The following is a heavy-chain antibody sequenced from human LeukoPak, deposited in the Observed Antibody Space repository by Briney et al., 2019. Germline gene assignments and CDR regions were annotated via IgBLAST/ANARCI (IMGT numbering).Heavy chain of an antibody. J-gene: IGHJ4*02. Sequence: ASVKVSCKASGYTFTSNYMHWVRQAPGQGLEWTRVINPSGGSTSYAQKFQGRVTMTRDTSTSTVYMELSSLRSEDTAVYYCARVRRGDYGEEVLDYWGQGTLVTVSS. CDR1: GYTFTSNY. CDR2: INPSGGST. V-gene: IGHV1-46*01. CDR3: ARVRRGDYGEEVLDY. D-gene: IGHD4-17*01.